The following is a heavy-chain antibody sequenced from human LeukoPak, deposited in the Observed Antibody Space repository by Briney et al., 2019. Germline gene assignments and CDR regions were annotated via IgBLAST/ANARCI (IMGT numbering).Heavy chain of an antibody. CDR1: GFTFSSYS. CDR2: IRSSISYI. J-gene: IGHJ6*02. V-gene: IGHV3-21*01. D-gene: IGHD2-2*01. CDR3: ARDLTLGYCSSTSCLSPYYNYGMDV. Sequence: AGSLTLSCAASGFTFSSYSMNWVRQAPGKGLEWVSSIRSSISYIYYADSVKGRFIISRDNAKNSLYLHMNSLRAEDTAVYYCARDLTLGYCSSTSCLSPYYNYGMDVWGQGTTVTVSS.